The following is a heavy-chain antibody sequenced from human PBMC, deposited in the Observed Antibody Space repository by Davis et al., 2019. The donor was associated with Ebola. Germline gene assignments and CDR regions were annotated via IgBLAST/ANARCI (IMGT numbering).Heavy chain of an antibody. CDR2: ISYDGSNK. D-gene: IGHD2-8*01. CDR3: AKDGAGYCTNGVCYTPGDY. J-gene: IGHJ4*02. V-gene: IGHV3-30*18. CDR1: GFTFSSYG. Sequence: GESLKISCAASGFTFSSYGMHWVRQAPGKGLEWVAVISYDGSNKYYADSVKGRFTISRDNSKNTLYLQMNSLRAEDTAVYYCAKDGAGYCTNGVCYTPGDYWGQGTLVTVSS.